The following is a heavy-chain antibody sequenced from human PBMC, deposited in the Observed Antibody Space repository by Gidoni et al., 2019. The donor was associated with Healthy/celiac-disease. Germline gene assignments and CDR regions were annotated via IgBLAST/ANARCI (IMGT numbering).Heavy chain of an antibody. CDR2: ISSSSSYI. J-gene: IGHJ4*02. V-gene: IGHV3-21*01. CDR1: GFTFCSYS. Sequence: EVQLVESGGGLGKPGGAVRLSCAASGFTFCSYSMNWVRQAPGKGLEWVSSISSSSSYIYYADSVKGRFTISRDNAKNSLYLQMNSLRAEDTAVYYCARDRGRRYQPHCELDYWGQGTLVTVSS. CDR3: ARDRGRRYQPHCELDY. D-gene: IGHD2-2*01.